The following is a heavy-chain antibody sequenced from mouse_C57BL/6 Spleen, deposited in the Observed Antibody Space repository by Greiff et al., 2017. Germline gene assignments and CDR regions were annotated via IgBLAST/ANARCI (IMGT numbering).Heavy chain of an antibody. J-gene: IGHJ1*03. D-gene: IGHD1-1*01. V-gene: IGHV1-4*01. CDR2: INPSSGYT. Sequence: VQLQQSGAELARPGASVKMSCKASGYTFTSYTMHWVKQRPGQGLEWIGYINPSSGYTKYNQKFKDKATLTADKSSSTAYMQLSSLTSEDSAVYYCATPYGSSFPDWYFDVWGTGTTVTVAS. CDR1: GYTFTSYT. CDR3: ATPYGSSFPDWYFDV.